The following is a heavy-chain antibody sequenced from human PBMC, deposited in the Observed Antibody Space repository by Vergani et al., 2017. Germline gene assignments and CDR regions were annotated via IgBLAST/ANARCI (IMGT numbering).Heavy chain of an antibody. CDR2: IYYSGST. CDR1: GGSISSGGYS. D-gene: IGHD3-10*01. Sequence: QLQLQESGSGLVKPSQTLSLTCAVSGGSISSGGYSWSWIRQPPGKGLEWIGYIYYSGSTNYNPSRKSRVTISVDTSKNQFSLKLSSVTAADTAVYYCARDGSSAFDYWGQGTLVTVSS. CDR3: ARDGSSAFDY. V-gene: IGHV4-30-4*07. J-gene: IGHJ4*02.